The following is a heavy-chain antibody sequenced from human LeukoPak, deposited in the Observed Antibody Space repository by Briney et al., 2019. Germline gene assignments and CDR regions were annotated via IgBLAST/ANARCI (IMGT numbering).Heavy chain of an antibody. CDR3: ARSHWNYVLDY. CDR2: INPNSGGT. CDR1: GGTFSSYA. D-gene: IGHD1-7*01. Sequence: GSSVKVSCKASGGTFSSYAISWVRQAPGQGLEWMGWINPNSGGTNYAQKFQGRVTMTRDTSISTAYMELSRLRSDDTAVYYCARSHWNYVLDYWGQGTLVTVSS. V-gene: IGHV1-2*02. J-gene: IGHJ4*02.